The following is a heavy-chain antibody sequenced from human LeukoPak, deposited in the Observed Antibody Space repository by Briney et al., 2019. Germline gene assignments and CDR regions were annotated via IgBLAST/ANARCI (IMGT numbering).Heavy chain of an antibody. D-gene: IGHD1-14*01. CDR3: ARGYTNAFDI. V-gene: IGHV3-21*01. J-gene: IGHJ3*02. CDR1: GFTFSDYT. Sequence: GGSLRLSCAASGFTFSDYTMNWVRQAPGKGLEWVSSISSSSSYIYYADSVKGRFTISTDNAKNSLYLQMNSLRAEDTAVYYCARGYTNAFDIWGQGTMVTVSS. CDR2: ISSSSSYI.